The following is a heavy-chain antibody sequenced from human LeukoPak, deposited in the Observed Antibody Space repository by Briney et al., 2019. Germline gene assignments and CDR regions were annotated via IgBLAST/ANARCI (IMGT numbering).Heavy chain of an antibody. V-gene: IGHV4-34*01. D-gene: IGHD6-6*01. CDR3: ARDAWYSSSPKDAFDI. Sequence: SETLSLTCAVYGGSFSGYYWSWIRQPPGKGLEWIGYTYHSGSTYYNPSLKSRVTISVDRSKNQFSLKLSSVTAADTAVYYCARDAWYSSSPKDAFDIWGQGTMVTVSS. CDR2: TYHSGST. CDR1: GGSFSGYY. J-gene: IGHJ3*02.